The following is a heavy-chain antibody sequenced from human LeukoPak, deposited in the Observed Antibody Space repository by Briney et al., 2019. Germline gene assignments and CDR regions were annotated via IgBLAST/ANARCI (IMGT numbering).Heavy chain of an antibody. CDR2: IHYSGST. Sequence: SETLSLTCTVSGGSISGYYWSWIRQPPGKGLEWIGYIHYSGSTNYNPSLQSRLTISLDTSKNQFSLRLNPVTAADTAVYYCVRDFIAAASGAFDVWGQGTTVTVSS. D-gene: IGHD6-13*01. CDR3: VRDFIAAASGAFDV. V-gene: IGHV4-59*01. J-gene: IGHJ3*01. CDR1: GGSISGYY.